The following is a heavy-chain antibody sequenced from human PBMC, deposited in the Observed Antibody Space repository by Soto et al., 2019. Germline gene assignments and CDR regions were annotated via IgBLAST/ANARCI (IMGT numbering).Heavy chain of an antibody. Sequence: SETLSLTCAVSGGSISSGGYSWSWIRQPPGKGLEWIGYIYHSGNTYYNPSLKSRVSISVDRSKNQFSLKLSSVTAADTAVYYCARVPSPWGRGTRVTVS. CDR3: ARVPSP. J-gene: IGHJ4*02. V-gene: IGHV4-30-2*01. CDR2: IYHSGNT. CDR1: GGSISSGGYS.